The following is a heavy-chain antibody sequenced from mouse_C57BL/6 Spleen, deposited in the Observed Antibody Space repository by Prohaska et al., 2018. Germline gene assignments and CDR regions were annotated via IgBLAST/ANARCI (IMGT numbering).Heavy chain of an antibody. D-gene: IGHD1-1*01. J-gene: IGHJ1*03. V-gene: IGHV11-2*01. CDR1: GFTFSGFW. CDR3: MRYGSSYWYLDV. Sequence: EVQLLETGGGLVQPGGSRVLSCDGSGFTFSGFWMSWVRQTPGKTLDCIGDINSDSSAINYAPSIKDRFTIFRDNDKSTLYLQMSNVRSEDTATYFCMRYGSSYWYLDVWGKGTTVTVSS. CDR2: INSDSSAI.